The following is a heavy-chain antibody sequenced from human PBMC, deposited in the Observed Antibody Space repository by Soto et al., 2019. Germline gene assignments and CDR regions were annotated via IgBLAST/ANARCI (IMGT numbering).Heavy chain of an antibody. V-gene: IGHV4-61*03. CDR3: ARDRREGYKRYFAF. CDR1: GGSSSSGGYY. D-gene: IGHD3-9*01. J-gene: IGHJ4*02. Sequence: SETLSLTCSVSGGSSSSGGYYWIWIRQPPGKGLDWIGSISFSGNTYSNPSLKGRAALSVDTSENHLSLTLNSVTSEDTAVYFCARDRREGYKRYFAFWGQGNPVTVSS. CDR2: ISFSGNT.